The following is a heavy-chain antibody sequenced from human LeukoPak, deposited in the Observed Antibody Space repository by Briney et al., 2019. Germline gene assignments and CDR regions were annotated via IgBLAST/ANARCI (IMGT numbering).Heavy chain of an antibody. CDR3: AELGITMIGGV. CDR2: ISSLSTYI. D-gene: IGHD3-10*02. V-gene: IGHV3-21*01. Sequence: GGSLRLSCAASGFTFTSYSMNWVRQAPGKGLEWVSSISSLSTYIYYADSVKGRFTISRDNAQNSLFLQMNSLRAEDTAVYYCAELGITMIGGVWGKGTTVTISS. J-gene: IGHJ6*04. CDR1: GFTFTSYS.